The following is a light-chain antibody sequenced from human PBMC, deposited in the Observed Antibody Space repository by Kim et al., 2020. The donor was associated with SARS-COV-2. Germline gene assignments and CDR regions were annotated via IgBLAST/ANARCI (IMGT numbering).Light chain of an antibody. CDR1: SSTY. J-gene: IGKJ1*01. CDR2: GTS. CDR3: QQYGSSPRT. Sequence: SSTYLAWYQQKPGQPPKLLIYGTSSRATGIPDRFSGSGSGTDFTLTISRLEPEDFAVYYCQQYGSSPRTFGQGTKVDIK. V-gene: IGKV3-20*01.